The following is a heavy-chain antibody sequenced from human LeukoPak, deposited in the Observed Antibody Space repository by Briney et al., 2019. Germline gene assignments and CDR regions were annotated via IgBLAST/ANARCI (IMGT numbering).Heavy chain of an antibody. CDR1: GYTFTSYD. CDR3: ARVKWDLPYYYNYYGLDV. J-gene: IGHJ6*02. Sequence: ASVKVSCKASGYTFTSYDVNWVRQATGQGLEWMGWMNPNSGNTGYAQKFQGRVTMTRNTSISTAYMELSSLRSEDTAVYYCARVKWDLPYYYNYYGLDVWGQGTTVTVSS. D-gene: IGHD1-26*01. CDR2: MNPNSGNT. V-gene: IGHV1-8*01.